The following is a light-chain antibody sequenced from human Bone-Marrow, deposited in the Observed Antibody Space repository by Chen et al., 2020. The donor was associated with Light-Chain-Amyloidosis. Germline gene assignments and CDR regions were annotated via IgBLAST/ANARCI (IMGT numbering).Light chain of an antibody. V-gene: IGKV4-1*01. CDR2: WAS. Sequence: DIVMTQSPDSLAVSLGERATINCKSSQSVLYSSNNKNYLAWYQQKPGQPPKLLIYWASTRESGVPDRFSGSESGTDFTLTISSLQAEDVAVYYCQQYYSTPRTFGPGTKVDIK. CDR1: QSVLYSSNNKNY. J-gene: IGKJ3*01. CDR3: QQYYSTPRT.